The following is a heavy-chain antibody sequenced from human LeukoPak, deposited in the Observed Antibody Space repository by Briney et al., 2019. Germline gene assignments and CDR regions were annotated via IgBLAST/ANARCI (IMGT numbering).Heavy chain of an antibody. J-gene: IGHJ4*02. CDR1: GVSIGSYY. CDR2: IYTSGST. V-gene: IGHV4-4*09. D-gene: IGHD2-21*01. CDR3: ARLPVVGGLGY. Sequence: SETLSLTCTASGVSIGSYYWSWIRQPPGKGLEWIGYIYTSGSTNYNPSLKSRVNISVDTSKNQCSLKLSSVTAADTAVYYCARLPVVGGLGYWGQGTLVTVSS.